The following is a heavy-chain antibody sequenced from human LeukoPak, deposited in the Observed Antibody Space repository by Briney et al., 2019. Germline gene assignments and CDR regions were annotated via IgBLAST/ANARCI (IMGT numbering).Heavy chain of an antibody. CDR3: ARLFSPAVGIYYYYYMDV. CDR2: IYPGDSDT. D-gene: IGHD1-26*01. J-gene: IGHJ6*03. V-gene: IGHV5-51*01. Sequence: GESLKISCKGSGYSFTSYWIGWVRQMPGKGLEWMGIIYPGDSDTKYSPSFQGQVTISADKSITTAYLQWSGLKASDTAMYYCARLFSPAVGIYYYYYMDVWGKGTTVTISS. CDR1: GYSFTSYW.